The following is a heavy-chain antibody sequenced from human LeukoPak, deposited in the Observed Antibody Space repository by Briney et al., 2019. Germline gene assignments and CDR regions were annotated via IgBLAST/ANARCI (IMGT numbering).Heavy chain of an antibody. D-gene: IGHD1-14*01. CDR3: ARGLSNRWIDY. Sequence: SETLSLTCTVSGGSISSSSYYWSWIRQPPGKGLEWIGYIYYSGSTNYNPSLKSRVTISVDTSKNQFSLKLSSVTAADTAVYYCARGLSNRWIDYWGQGTLVTVSS. CDR1: GGSISSSSYY. CDR2: IYYSGST. V-gene: IGHV4-61*05. J-gene: IGHJ4*02.